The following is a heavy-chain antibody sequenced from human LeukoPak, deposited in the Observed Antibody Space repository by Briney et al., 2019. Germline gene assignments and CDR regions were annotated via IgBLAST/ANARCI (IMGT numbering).Heavy chain of an antibody. CDR3: ARGNLYGDLNRFDY. V-gene: IGHV4-34*01. J-gene: IGHJ4*02. CDR2: INHSGST. Sequence: ASETLSLTCAVYGGSFSGYYWSWIRQPPGKGLEWIGEINHSGSTNYNPSLKSRVTISVDTSKNQFSLKLSSVTAADTAVYYCARGNLYGDLNRFDYWGQGTLVTVSS. CDR1: GGSFSGYY. D-gene: IGHD4-17*01.